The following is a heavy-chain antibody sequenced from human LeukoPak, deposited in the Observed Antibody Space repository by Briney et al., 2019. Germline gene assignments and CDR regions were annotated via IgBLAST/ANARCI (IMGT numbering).Heavy chain of an antibody. J-gene: IGHJ4*02. D-gene: IGHD6-13*01. Sequence: GGSLRLSCAASGFTFSSYSMNRVRQAPGKGLEWVSSISSSSSYIYYADSVKGRFTISRDNAKNSLYLQMNSLRAEDTAVYYCARGGIAAIDYWGQGTLVTVSS. CDR3: ARGGIAAIDY. CDR2: ISSSSSYI. V-gene: IGHV3-21*01. CDR1: GFTFSSYS.